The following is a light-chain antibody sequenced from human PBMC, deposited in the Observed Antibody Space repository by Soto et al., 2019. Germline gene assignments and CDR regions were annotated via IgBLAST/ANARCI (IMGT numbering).Light chain of an antibody. CDR3: QQYGSSPYT. J-gene: IGKJ2*01. Sequence: EIALTQSPGTLSLSLGERDTLSCRASQSVSSSYLAWYQQKPGQAPRLLIYGASSRATGIPDRFSGSGSGTDFTLTISRLEPEDFAVYYCQQYGSSPYTFGQGTKLEIK. V-gene: IGKV3-20*01. CDR1: QSVSSSY. CDR2: GAS.